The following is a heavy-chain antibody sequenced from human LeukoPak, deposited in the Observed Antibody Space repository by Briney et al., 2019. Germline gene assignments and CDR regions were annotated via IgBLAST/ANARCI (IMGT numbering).Heavy chain of an antibody. J-gene: IGHJ4*02. V-gene: IGHV3-66*01. Sequence: PGGSLRLSCAASGLTVSRNYMSWVRQAPGKGLESVSVIYSGGSTHYADSVQGRFTISRDNSKNTLYLQMNSLRAEDTAVCYCARKTDSGGQGDYWGPGTLVTVSS. CDR2: IYSGGST. CDR1: GLTVSRNY. D-gene: IGHD3-22*01. CDR3: ARKTDSGGQGDY.